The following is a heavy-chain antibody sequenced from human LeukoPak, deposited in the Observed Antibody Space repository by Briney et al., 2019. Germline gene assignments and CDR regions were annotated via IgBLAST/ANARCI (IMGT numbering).Heavy chain of an antibody. J-gene: IGHJ4*02. V-gene: IGHV3-33*01. CDR3: AREKYYYDSGGYYHGGNYFDY. CDR1: GFTFSSYG. CDR2: IWYDGSNK. Sequence: GGSLRLSCAASGFTFSSYGMHWVRQAPGKGLEWVAVIWYDGSNKYYADSVKGRFTISRDNSKNTLYLQMDSLRAEDTAVYYCAREKYYYDSGGYYHGGNYFDYWGQGTLVTVSS. D-gene: IGHD3-22*01.